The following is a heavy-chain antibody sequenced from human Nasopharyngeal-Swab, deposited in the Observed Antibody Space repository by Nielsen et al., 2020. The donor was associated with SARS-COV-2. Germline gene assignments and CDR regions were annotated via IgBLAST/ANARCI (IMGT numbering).Heavy chain of an antibody. CDR1: GFTFSSYG. Sequence: GGSLRLSCAASGFTFSSYGMHWVRQAPGKGLEWVAVISYDGSHKYYADSVKGRFTMSRDNSKDTLYLQMNSLRAEDTAVYYCAKCSSTYCYKKYYMDVWGKGTTVTVSS. J-gene: IGHJ6*03. CDR3: AKCSSTYCYKKYYMDV. V-gene: IGHV3-30*18. CDR2: ISYDGSHK. D-gene: IGHD2-2*02.